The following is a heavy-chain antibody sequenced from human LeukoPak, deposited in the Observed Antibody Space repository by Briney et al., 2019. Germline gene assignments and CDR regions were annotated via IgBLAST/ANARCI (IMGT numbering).Heavy chain of an antibody. J-gene: IGHJ3*02. D-gene: IGHD2-2*01. CDR3: ASGEYCSSTSCSPRIDAFDI. V-gene: IGHV3-33*01. CDR2: IWYDGTNK. Sequence: LPGGSLRLSCAASGFTFSTYGIQWVRQAPGKGLECVAFIWYDGTNKYYADSVKGRFTVARDNSKNTLYLQMNSLRAEDTAVYYCASGEYCSSTSCSPRIDAFDIWGQGTMVTVSS. CDR1: GFTFSTYG.